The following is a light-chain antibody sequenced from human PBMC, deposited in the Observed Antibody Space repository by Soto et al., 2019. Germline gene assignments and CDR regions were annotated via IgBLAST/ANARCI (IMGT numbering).Light chain of an antibody. J-gene: IGKJ4*01. CDR2: EAS. CDR1: QRVSTW. V-gene: IGKV1-5*01. Sequence: DIQMTQSPSTLSASVGDRVTITCRASQRVSTWLAWYQQKPGKAPKLLIYEASSLESGAPSRFSGSGSGTEFTLTITSLQPDDSARYYCQQYDSDFPTFGGGTKVEI. CDR3: QQYDSDFPT.